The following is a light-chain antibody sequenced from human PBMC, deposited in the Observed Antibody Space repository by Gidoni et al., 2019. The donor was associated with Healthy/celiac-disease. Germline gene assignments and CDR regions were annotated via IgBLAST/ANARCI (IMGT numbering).Light chain of an antibody. V-gene: IGKV1-5*03. J-gene: IGKJ4*01. CDR2: KAS. Sequence: DIQMTQSPSTLSASVGDRVTITCRASQSISSWLAWYQQKTGKAPKLLIYKASSLESGVPSRFSGSGAGTEFTLTISSLQPDDFATYYCQQYNSYARALTFGGGNKVESK. CDR1: QSISSW. CDR3: QQYNSYARALT.